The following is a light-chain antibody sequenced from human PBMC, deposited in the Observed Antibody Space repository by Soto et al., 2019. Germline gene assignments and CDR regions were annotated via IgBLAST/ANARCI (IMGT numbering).Light chain of an antibody. Sequence: DIQMTQSPSTLSASVGDRVTITCRASQSISSWLAWYQQKPGKAPKLLISDASNLQTGVPSRFSGTASGSEFTFTISSLQPEDSATYYCQHYETLPLTFGGGTKVEIK. J-gene: IGKJ4*01. CDR3: QHYETLPLT. CDR1: QSISSW. V-gene: IGKV1-5*01. CDR2: DAS.